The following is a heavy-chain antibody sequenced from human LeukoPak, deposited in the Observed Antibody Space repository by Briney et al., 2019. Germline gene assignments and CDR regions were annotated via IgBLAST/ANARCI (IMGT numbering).Heavy chain of an antibody. V-gene: IGHV1-69*05. CDR3: AREAGYNEGLGAFDI. J-gene: IGHJ3*02. CDR2: IIPIFGTA. CDR1: GGTFSSYA. Sequence: SVKVSCKASGGTFSSYAISWVRQAPGQGLEWMGGIIPIFGTANYAQKFQGRVTITTDESTSTAYMELSSLRSEDTAVYYCAREAGYNEGLGAFDIWGQGTMVTVSS. D-gene: IGHD1-1*01.